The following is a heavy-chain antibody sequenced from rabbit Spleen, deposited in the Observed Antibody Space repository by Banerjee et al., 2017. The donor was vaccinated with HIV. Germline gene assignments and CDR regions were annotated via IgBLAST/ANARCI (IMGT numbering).Heavy chain of an antibody. J-gene: IGHJ6*01. D-gene: IGHD8-1*01. V-gene: IGHV1S40*01. CDR1: GFSFSNNDY. CDR3: ARDSGSSFSSYGMDL. Sequence: QSLEESGGGLVKPGASLTLTCKASGFSFSNNDYMCWVRQAPGKELEWIACIEGGSSGFSYFANWAKGRFTISKTSSTTVTLQMTSLTAADTATYFCARDSGSSFSSYGMDLWGQGTLVTVS. CDR2: IEGGSSGFS.